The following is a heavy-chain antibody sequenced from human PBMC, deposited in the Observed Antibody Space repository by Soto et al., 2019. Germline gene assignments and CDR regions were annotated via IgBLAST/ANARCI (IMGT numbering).Heavy chain of an antibody. CDR3: AKARESITVGPDY. CDR1: GFTFSSYA. V-gene: IGHV3-23*01. Sequence: GGSLRLSCAASGFTFSSYAMSWVRQAPGKGLEWVSAISGSGGSTYYADSVKGRFTISRDNSKNTLYLQMISLRAEDTAVYYCAKARESITVGPDYWGQGTLVTVSS. CDR2: ISGSGGST. D-gene: IGHD3-10*01. J-gene: IGHJ4*02.